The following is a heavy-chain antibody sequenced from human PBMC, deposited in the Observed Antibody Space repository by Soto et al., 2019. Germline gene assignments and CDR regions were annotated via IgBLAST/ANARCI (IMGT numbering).Heavy chain of an antibody. Sequence: PSETLSLTCTVSGGSISSYYWSWIRQPPGKGLEWIGYIYYSGSTNYNPSLKSRVTISVDTSKNQFSLKLSSVTAADTAVYYCARDSAYYYGSGSYSPFDYWGQGTLVTVSS. CDR2: IYYSGST. D-gene: IGHD3-10*01. J-gene: IGHJ4*02. V-gene: IGHV4-59*01. CDR3: ARDSAYYYGSGSYSPFDY. CDR1: GGSISSYY.